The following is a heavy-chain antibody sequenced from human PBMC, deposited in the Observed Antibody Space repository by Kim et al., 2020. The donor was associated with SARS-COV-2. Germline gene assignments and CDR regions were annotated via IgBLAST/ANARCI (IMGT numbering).Heavy chain of an antibody. D-gene: IGHD3-10*01. CDR3: ATALTSGPH. Sequence: GDSTSYADSVKGRFTISRDNSRNNLYLQMNSLRDEDTAVYYCATALTSGPHWGQGTLVTVSS. V-gene: IGHV3-23*01. CDR2: GDST. J-gene: IGHJ4*02.